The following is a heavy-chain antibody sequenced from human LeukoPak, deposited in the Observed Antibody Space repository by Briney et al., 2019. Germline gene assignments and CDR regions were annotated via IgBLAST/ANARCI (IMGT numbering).Heavy chain of an antibody. CDR2: TYYRSKWYN. CDR3: AKDLQLTYYYDSGGAFDI. V-gene: IGHV6-1*01. CDR1: GDSVSNNSAA. Sequence: SQTLSLTCAISGDSVSNNSAAWNWIRQSPSRGLEWLGRTYYRSKWYNDYAVSVKSRVTISPDTSKNQFSLQLNSVTPEDTAVYYCAKDLQLTYYYDSGGAFDIWGQGTMVTVSS. D-gene: IGHD3-22*01. J-gene: IGHJ3*02.